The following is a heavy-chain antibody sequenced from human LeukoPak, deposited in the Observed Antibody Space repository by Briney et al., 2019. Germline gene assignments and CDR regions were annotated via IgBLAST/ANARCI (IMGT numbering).Heavy chain of an antibody. J-gene: IGHJ4*02. CDR3: ARDGAYSYGYVRRSPYPMRY. Sequence: SVKVSCKASGGTFSSYAISWERQAPGQGLEWMGGIIPIFGTANYAQKFQGRVTITADESTSTAYMELSSLRSEDTAVYYCARDGAYSYGYVRRSPYPMRYWGQGTLVTVSS. V-gene: IGHV1-69*01. CDR1: GGTFSSYA. D-gene: IGHD5-18*01. CDR2: IIPIFGTA.